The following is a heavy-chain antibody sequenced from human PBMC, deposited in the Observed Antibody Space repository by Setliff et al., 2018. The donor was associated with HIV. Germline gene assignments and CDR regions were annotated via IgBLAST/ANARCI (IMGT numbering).Heavy chain of an antibody. V-gene: IGHV4-61*02. CDR1: GGSISSGSYY. Sequence: SETLSLTCTVSGGSISSGSYYWSWIRQPAGKGLEWIGRIYTSGSTDYNPSLKSRVTISLDTSNNQFSLKLTSVTAADTAVYYCARESTPYGDYWGQGTLVTVSS. CDR2: IYTSGST. D-gene: IGHD4-17*01. J-gene: IGHJ4*02. CDR3: ARESTPYGDY.